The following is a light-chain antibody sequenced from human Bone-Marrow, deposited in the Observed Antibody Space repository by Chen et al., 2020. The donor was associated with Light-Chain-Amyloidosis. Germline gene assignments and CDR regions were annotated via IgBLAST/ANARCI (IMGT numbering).Light chain of an antibody. J-gene: IGLJ3*02. CDR1: SSDIGDYTF. V-gene: IGLV2-14*03. Sequence: QSALTQPASVSGSPGQSITISCTGTSSDIGDYTFVSWYQQHPGKAPKVIIYDVSNRPSWVSDRFSGSKSGNTASLTISGLQAEDEGNYYCSSYTVRSTLVWVFGGGTKLTVL. CDR2: DVS. CDR3: SSYTVRSTLVWV.